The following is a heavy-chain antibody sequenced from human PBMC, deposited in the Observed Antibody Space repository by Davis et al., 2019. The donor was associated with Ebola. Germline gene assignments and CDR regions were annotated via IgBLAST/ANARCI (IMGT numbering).Heavy chain of an antibody. J-gene: IGHJ4*02. Sequence: ASVKVSCKASGYTFPHYGITWVRQAPGQGLAWMGWISGYNGNTHYAQKLQGRVTMTTDTSTSTAYMELRSLRSDDTAVYYCARDEGRGGAYPDYWGQGTLVTVSS. CDR3: ARDEGRGGAYPDY. CDR1: GYTFPHYG. V-gene: IGHV1-18*01. D-gene: IGHD3-10*01. CDR2: ISGYNGNT.